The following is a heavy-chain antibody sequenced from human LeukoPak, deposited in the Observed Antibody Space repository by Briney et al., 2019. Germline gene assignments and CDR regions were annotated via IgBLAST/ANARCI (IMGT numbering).Heavy chain of an antibody. V-gene: IGHV3-20*04. D-gene: IGHD3-10*02. CDR2: INWNGGST. Sequence: GGSLRLSCAASGFTFDDYGMSWVRQAPGKGLEWVSGINWNGGSTGYADSVKGRFTISRDNSKNTVSLQMNSLRGEDTAVYYCAELGITMIGGVWGKGTTVTISS. J-gene: IGHJ6*04. CDR1: GFTFDDYG. CDR3: AELGITMIGGV.